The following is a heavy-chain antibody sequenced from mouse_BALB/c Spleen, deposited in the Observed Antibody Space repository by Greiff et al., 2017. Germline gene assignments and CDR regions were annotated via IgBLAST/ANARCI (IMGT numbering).Heavy chain of an antibody. CDR2: ISYSGST. J-gene: IGHJ3*01. V-gene: IGHV3-2*02. D-gene: IGHD1-3*01. Sequence: VQLQQSGPGLVKPSQSLSLTCTVTGYSITSDYAWNWIRQFPGNKLEWMGYISYSGSTSYNPSLKSRISITRDTSKNQFFLQLNSVTTEDTATYYCARSGNLAWFAYWGQGTLVTVSA. CDR1: GYSITSDYA. CDR3: ARSGNLAWFAY.